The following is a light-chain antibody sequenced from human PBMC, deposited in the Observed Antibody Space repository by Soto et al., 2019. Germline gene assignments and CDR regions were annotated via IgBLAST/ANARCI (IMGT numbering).Light chain of an antibody. CDR3: QQYNNGPPWT. Sequence: EIVMTQSPATLSVSPGERATLSCRASQSVSSNLAWYQQKPGQAPRLLIYRESTRATGIPARFSGSGSGTELTLTISSLQSEDFAVYYCQQYNNGPPWTFGQGTKVESK. V-gene: IGKV3-15*01. J-gene: IGKJ1*01. CDR1: QSVSSN. CDR2: RES.